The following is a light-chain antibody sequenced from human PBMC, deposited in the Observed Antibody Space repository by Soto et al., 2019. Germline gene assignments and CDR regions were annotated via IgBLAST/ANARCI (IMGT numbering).Light chain of an antibody. V-gene: IGLV7-46*01. CDR2: DTN. CDR3: LLVYGGVVE. Sequence: QAVVTQEPSLTVSPGGTVTLTCGSSTGPVTSDHYSYWFQQKPGQAPWTLIHDTNNKLSWTPARFSASLLGGKAALTLSGAQPDDEAEYFCLLVYGGVVEFGGGTKLTVL. J-gene: IGLJ2*01. CDR1: TGPVTSDHY.